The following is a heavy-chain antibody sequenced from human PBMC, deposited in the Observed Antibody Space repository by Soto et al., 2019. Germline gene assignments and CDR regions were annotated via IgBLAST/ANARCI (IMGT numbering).Heavy chain of an antibody. Sequence: QVQLVQSGAEVKKPGASVKVSCKASGYTFTSYGIIWVRQAPGQGLEWMGWISAYNGNTHYAQKLQGRVTMTTDTSTSRAYMELRRLRSDDTAVYYCARDRGSYPLDYWGQGTLVTVSS. CDR1: GYTFTSYG. CDR2: ISAYNGNT. J-gene: IGHJ4*02. D-gene: IGHD1-26*01. CDR3: ARDRGSYPLDY. V-gene: IGHV1-18*01.